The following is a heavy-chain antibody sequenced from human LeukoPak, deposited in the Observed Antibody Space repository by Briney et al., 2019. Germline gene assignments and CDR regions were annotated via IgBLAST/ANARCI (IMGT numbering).Heavy chain of an antibody. CDR1: GFTFSSYG. D-gene: IGHD6-19*01. CDR2: IWYDGSNK. V-gene: IGHV3-33*06. J-gene: IGHJ4*02. Sequence: QPGRSLRLSCAASGFTFSSYGMRWVRQAPGKGLEWVAVIWYDGSNKYYADSVKGRFTISRDNSKNTLYLQMNSLRAEDTAVYYCAKDRSYSSGWNDYWGQGTLVTVSS. CDR3: AKDRSYSSGWNDY.